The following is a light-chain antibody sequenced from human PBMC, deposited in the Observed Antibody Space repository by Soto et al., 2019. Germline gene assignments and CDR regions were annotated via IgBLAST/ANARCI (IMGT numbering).Light chain of an antibody. CDR1: SSNIGAGYD. J-gene: IGLJ1*01. CDR3: QSYDSSLSGFYV. Sequence: QSVLTQPPSVSGAPGQRVTISCTGSSSNIGAGYDVHWYQQLPGTAPKLLINGNSNRPSGVPDRFSGSKSGTSASLAITGLQAVDEADYYCQSYDSSLSGFYVFGTGTKVTVL. CDR2: GNS. V-gene: IGLV1-40*01.